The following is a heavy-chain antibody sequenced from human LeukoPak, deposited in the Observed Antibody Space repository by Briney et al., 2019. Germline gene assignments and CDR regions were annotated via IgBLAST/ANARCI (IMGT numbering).Heavy chain of an antibody. V-gene: IGHV1-2*02. D-gene: IGHD6-13*01. CDR1: GGTFSSYA. CDR2: INPNSGGT. Sequence: ASVKVSCKASGGTFSSYAISWVRQAPGQGLEWMGWINPNSGGTNSAQKFQGRVTMTSDTSISTVYMDLSNLRSDDTAVYYCARETGYTEMYYFDYWGLGTLVTVSS. CDR3: ARETGYTEMYYFDY. J-gene: IGHJ4*02.